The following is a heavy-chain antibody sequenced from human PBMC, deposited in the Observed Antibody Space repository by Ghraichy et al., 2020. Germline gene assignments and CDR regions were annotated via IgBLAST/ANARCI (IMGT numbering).Heavy chain of an antibody. CDR1: GFTFSSYA. D-gene: IGHD2-15*01. Sequence: GGSLRLSCAASGFTFSSYAMSWVRQAPGKGLEWVSAISGSGGSTYYADSVKGRFTISRDNSKNTLYLQMNSLRAEDTAVYYCAKVLVVAATFPDYYYFGMAAWGQGTPVTVSS. V-gene: IGHV3-23*01. CDR2: ISGSGGST. CDR3: AKVLVVAATFPDYYYFGMAA. J-gene: IGHJ6*02.